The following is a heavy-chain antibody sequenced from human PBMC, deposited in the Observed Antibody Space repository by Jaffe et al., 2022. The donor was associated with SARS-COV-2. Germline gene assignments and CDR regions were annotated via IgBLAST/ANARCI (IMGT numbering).Heavy chain of an antibody. J-gene: IGHJ6*03. CDR2: INTNTGNP. CDR3: ARGAIVVVPAAIREDYYYYYYMDV. D-gene: IGHD2-2*02. CDR1: GYTFTSYA. V-gene: IGHV7-4-1*02. Sequence: QVQLVQSGSELKKPGASVKVSCKASGYTFTSYAMNWVRQAPGQGLEWMGWINTNTGNPTYAQGFTGRFVFSLDTSVSTAYLQISSLKAEDTAVYYCARGAIVVVPAAIREDYYYYYYMDVWGKGTTVTVSS.